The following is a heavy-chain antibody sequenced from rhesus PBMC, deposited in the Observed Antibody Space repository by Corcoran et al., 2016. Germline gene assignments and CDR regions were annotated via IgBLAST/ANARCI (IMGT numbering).Heavy chain of an antibody. J-gene: IGHJ4*01. D-gene: IGHD6-31*01. V-gene: IGHV4-173*01. CDR1: GGSISSNY. CDR3: ARDRWGIAAAGNFDY. Sequence: QLQLQESGPGLVKPSETLSLTCAVSGGSISSNYWSWIRQPPGKGPEWIGRISGSGGSTDYNPSRKSRVTLSVDTSKNQLSLKLSSVTTADTAVYYCARDRWGIAAAGNFDYWGQGVLVTVSS. CDR2: ISGSGGST.